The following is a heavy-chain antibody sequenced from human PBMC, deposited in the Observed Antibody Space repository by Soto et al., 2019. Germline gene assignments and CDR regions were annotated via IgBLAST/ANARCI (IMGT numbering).Heavy chain of an antibody. CDR3: ARDLAGLDGAFDI. Sequence: GGSLILSCAASGFTFSSYDTNWVRQAPGKGLEWVSYISSSSSPIYYADSVKGRFTTSRDNAKNSLYLQMTSLRAEDTAVYYCARDLAGLDGAFDIWGQGTLVTVSS. V-gene: IGHV3-48*03. CDR2: ISSSSSPI. J-gene: IGHJ3*02. CDR1: GFTFSSYD. D-gene: IGHD6-13*01.